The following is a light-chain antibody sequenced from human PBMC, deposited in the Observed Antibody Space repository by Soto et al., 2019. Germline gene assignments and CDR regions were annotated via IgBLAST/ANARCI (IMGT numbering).Light chain of an antibody. V-gene: IGKV3-15*01. CDR2: GAS. Sequence: ERVLTQSPATLSVSPGDRANLSCRASQSVGSNVAWYQQKPGQTPRLLIYGASTRATGVPPRFSGSRSGTEFTLTISSLQSEDFAVYYCQQYYNWPPYTFGQGTKLDFK. CDR3: QQYYNWPPYT. J-gene: IGKJ2*01. CDR1: QSVGSN.